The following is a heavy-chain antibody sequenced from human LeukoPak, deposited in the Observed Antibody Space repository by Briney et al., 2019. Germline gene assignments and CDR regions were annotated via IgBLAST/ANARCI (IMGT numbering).Heavy chain of an antibody. V-gene: IGHV3-21*01. CDR3: ARDGSSGWYYKGYYFDY. CDR2: ISSSSSYI. CDR1: GFTFSSYS. J-gene: IGHJ4*02. Sequence: GGSLRLSCAASGFTFSSYSMNWVRQAPGKGLEWVSSISSSSSYIYYADSVKGRFTISRDNAKNSLYLQMNGLRAEDTAVYYCARDGSSGWYYKGYYFDYWGQGTLVTVSS. D-gene: IGHD6-19*01.